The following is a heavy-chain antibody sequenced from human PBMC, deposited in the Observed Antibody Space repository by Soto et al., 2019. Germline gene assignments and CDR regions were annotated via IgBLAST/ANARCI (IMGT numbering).Heavy chain of an antibody. CDR2: ISASGGST. Sequence: PGGSLRLSCAASGFIFSNYAMGWVRQAPGKGLEWVSGISASGGSTYYADSMKGRFTISRDNSKNALYLQPNSLRAVDTATYYCATAKAWALPDEGFDFWGPGTPVTVSS. D-gene: IGHD1-26*01. J-gene: IGHJ4*02. CDR1: GFIFSNYA. V-gene: IGHV3-23*01. CDR3: ATAKAWALPDEGFDF.